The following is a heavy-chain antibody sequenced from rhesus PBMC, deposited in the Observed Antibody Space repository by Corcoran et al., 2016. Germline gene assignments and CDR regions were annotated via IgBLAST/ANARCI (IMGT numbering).Heavy chain of an antibody. CDR2: IYGGRGSH. V-gene: IGHV4-147*01. Sequence: QVQLQESGPGVVKPSETLSLTCAVSGGSISGYYLWSWIRQPPGKGLEWIGCIYGGRGSHSDNPSLSSRVIISIDTAKNQFSLKRSSVTAADTAVYYCARETGVLTALFDYWGQGVLVTVSS. J-gene: IGHJ4*01. CDR1: GGSISGYY. D-gene: IGHD2-15*01. CDR3: ARETGVLTALFDY.